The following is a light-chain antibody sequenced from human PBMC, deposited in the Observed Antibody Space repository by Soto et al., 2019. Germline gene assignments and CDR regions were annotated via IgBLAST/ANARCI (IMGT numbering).Light chain of an antibody. CDR3: SSYTTTRTLEV. CDR2: DVT. J-gene: IGLJ1*01. CDR1: SHDIGGYNY. V-gene: IGLV2-14*03. Sequence: QSVLTQPASVSGSPGQSITISCTGTSHDIGGYNYVSWYQQHPDKAPKLLIYDVTNRPSGISNRFSGSKSGNTASLAISGLQAEDEADYYCSSYTTTRTLEVFGTGTKLTVL.